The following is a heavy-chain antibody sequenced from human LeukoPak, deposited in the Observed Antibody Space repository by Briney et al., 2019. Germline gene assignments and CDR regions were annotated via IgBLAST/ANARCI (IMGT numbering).Heavy chain of an antibody. Sequence: ASVKVSCKASGYTFTGYYMHWVRQAPGQGLEWMGWINPNSGGTNYAQKFQGRVTMTRDTSISTAYMELGRLRSDDTAVYYCARVSFGIAVAGADYWGQGTLVTVSS. V-gene: IGHV1-2*02. CDR1: GYTFTGYY. CDR2: INPNSGGT. D-gene: IGHD6-19*01. CDR3: ARVSFGIAVAGADY. J-gene: IGHJ4*02.